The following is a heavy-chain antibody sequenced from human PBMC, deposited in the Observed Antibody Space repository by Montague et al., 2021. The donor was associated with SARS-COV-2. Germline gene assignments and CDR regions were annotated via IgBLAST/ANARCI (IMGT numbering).Heavy chain of an antibody. D-gene: IGHD2-21*02. CDR2: IYHSGNT. V-gene: IGHV4-59*01. J-gene: IGHJ6*02. CDR3: ARDLLPPRTAIKTNFFGLDV. Sequence: SETLSLTCTVPGGFISSSYWSWIRQPPGKGLEWIRYIYHSGNTNYNPSLKSRVTISIDTSMNQFPLSLSSMTAADTAVYFCARDLLPPRTAIKTNFFGLDVWGQGTTVIVSS. CDR1: GGFISSSY.